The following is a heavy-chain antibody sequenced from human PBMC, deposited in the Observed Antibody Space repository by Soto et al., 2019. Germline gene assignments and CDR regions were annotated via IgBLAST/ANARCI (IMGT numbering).Heavy chain of an antibody. CDR2: IYYSVNT. Sequence: SETLSLTCTVSGGSISTYYWSWIRQPPGKGLERIGFIYYSVNTNYNPSLKSRVTISVDTSKNQFSLKLSSVTAADTAVYYCARHPYGYYGMDVWGQGTTVTVSS. J-gene: IGHJ6*02. D-gene: IGHD2-8*01. CDR3: ARHPYGYYGMDV. CDR1: GGSISTYY. V-gene: IGHV4-59*08.